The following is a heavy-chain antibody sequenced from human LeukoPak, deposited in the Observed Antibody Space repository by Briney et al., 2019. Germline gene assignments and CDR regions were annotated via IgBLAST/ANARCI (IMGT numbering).Heavy chain of an antibody. CDR2: IYYSGST. Sequence: PSETLSLTCTVSGGSISSYYWSWIRQPPGKGLEWIGYIYYSGSTNYNPSLKSRVTISVDTSKNQFSLKLSSVTAADTAVYYCARDVWSGYLSNHYYYYMDVWGKGTTVTVSS. J-gene: IGHJ6*03. V-gene: IGHV4-59*01. CDR1: GGSISSYY. CDR3: ARDVWSGYLSNHYYYYMDV. D-gene: IGHD3-3*01.